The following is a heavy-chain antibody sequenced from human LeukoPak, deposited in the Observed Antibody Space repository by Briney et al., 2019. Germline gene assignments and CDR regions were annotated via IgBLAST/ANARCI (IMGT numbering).Heavy chain of an antibody. CDR3: ARDRGSSSSDYYYYYMDV. V-gene: IGHV3-21*06. CDR1: GFTFSSYS. Sequence: GGSLRLSCAASGFTFSSYSINWVRQAPGKGLEWVSSISSGSNYIYYAGSVKGRFTISRDNAKNSLYLQMNSLRVEDTAVYYCARDRGSSSSDYYYYYMDVWGKGTTVTVSS. D-gene: IGHD6-6*01. J-gene: IGHJ6*03. CDR2: ISSGSNYI.